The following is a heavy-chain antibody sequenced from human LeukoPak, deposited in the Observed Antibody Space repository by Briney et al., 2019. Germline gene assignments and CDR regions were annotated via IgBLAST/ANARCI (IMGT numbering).Heavy chain of an antibody. Sequence: SAKVSCKASGFTFTSSAMQWVRQARGPRLEWIGWIVVGSGNTNYAQKFQERVTITRDMSTSTAYMELSSLRSEDTAVYYCAAADNYYDSSGYPLYAFDIWGQGTMVTASS. CDR3: AAADNYYDSSGYPLYAFDI. CDR1: GFTFTSSA. J-gene: IGHJ3*02. V-gene: IGHV1-58*02. D-gene: IGHD3-22*01. CDR2: IVVGSGNT.